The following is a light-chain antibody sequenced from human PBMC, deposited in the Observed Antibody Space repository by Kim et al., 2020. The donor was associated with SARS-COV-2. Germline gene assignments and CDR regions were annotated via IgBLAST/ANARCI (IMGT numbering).Light chain of an antibody. J-gene: IGLJ3*02. Sequence: SVARGQTARITCGGNDIGSKNVHWYQQKQGQAPVLVIYRDSNRRSGIPERFSGSNSGNTATLTISRAQAGDEADYYCQVWDSSTGVFGGGTQLTVL. CDR2: RDS. V-gene: IGLV3-9*01. CDR1: DIGSKN. CDR3: QVWDSSTGV.